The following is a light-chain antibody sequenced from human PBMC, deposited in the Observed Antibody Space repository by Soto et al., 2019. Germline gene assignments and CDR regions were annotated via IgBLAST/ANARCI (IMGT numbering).Light chain of an antibody. Sequence: QSVLTQPASVSGSPGQSITISCTGSNDDIGDYNYVSWYQQHPGKAPKLMIYDVTNRPSGVSDRFSGSKSGNTASLTISGLPAEDEADYYCQSYDSSLSGWVFGGGTKLTVL. J-gene: IGLJ3*02. CDR3: QSYDSSLSGWV. V-gene: IGLV2-14*03. CDR1: NDDIGDYNY. CDR2: DVT.